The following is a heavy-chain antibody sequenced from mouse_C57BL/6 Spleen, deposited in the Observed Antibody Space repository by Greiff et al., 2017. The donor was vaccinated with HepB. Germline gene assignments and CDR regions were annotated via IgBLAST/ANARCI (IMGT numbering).Heavy chain of an antibody. CDR1: GFTFSSYA. J-gene: IGHJ4*01. V-gene: IGHV5-4*01. CDR3: ARDSSPYAMDY. CDR2: ISDGGSYT. D-gene: IGHD1-1*01. Sequence: EVNLVESGGGLVKPGGSLKLSCAASGFTFSSYAMSWVRQTPEKRLEWVATISDGGSYTYYPDNVKGRFTISRDNAKNNLYLQMSHLKSEDTAMYYCARDSSPYAMDYWGQGTSVTVSS.